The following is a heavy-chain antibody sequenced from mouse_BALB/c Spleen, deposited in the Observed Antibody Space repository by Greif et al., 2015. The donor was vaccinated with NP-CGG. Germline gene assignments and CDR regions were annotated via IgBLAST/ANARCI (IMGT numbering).Heavy chain of an antibody. V-gene: IGHV14-1*02. CDR2: IDPENGNT. CDR3: ARGSGYYECFAY. D-gene: IGHD2-3*01. CDR1: GFNIKDYY. Sequence: VQLQQPGAELVRPGALVKLSCKASGFNIKDYYMHWVKQRPEQGLEWIGWIDPENGNTIYDPKFQGKASITADTSSNTAYLHLSSLTSEDTAVYYCARGSGYYECFAYWGQGTLVTVSA. J-gene: IGHJ3*01.